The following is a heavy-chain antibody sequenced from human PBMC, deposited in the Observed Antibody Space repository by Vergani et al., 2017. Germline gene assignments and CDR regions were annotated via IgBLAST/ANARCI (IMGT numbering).Heavy chain of an antibody. Sequence: QVQLVQSGAEVKKPGASVKVSCKASGYTFTGYYMHWVRQAPGQGLEWMGWINPNSGGTNYAQKFQGRVTMTRDTSISTAYMELSRLRSDDTAVYYCASDCSSTSCYPYPYPWGQGTLVTVSS. CDR1: GYTFTGYY. CDR3: ASDCSSTSCYPYPYP. D-gene: IGHD2-2*01. V-gene: IGHV1-2*02. CDR2: INPNSGGT. J-gene: IGHJ5*02.